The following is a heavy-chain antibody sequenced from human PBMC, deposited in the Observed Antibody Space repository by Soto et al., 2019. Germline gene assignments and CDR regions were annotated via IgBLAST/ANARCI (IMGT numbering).Heavy chain of an antibody. V-gene: IGHV4-30-4*08. CDR3: ARAYRINGWSDYFFDY. CDR1: GDSLSGGDYY. Sequence: SETLSLTCTVSGDSLSGGDYYWSWIRQPPGKGLEWIGDIYYTGFTFYNPSLKSRLTISLDSSKNQFSLRLNSVTAADTAAYFCARAYRINGWSDYFFDYWGQGTLVTVSS. D-gene: IGHD6-19*01. J-gene: IGHJ4*02. CDR2: IYYTGFT.